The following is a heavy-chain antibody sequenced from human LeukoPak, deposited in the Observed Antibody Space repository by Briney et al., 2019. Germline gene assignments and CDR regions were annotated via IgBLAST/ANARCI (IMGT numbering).Heavy chain of an antibody. D-gene: IGHD1-26*01. CDR2: IKPNSGGT. CDR1: GYTFTGYY. CDR3: ARDQALGGSYTPLVYFDY. V-gene: IGHV1-2*02. Sequence: ASVKVSCKASGYTFTGYYMHWVRQAPGQGRERMGWIKPNSGGTNYAQKFQGRVTLTRDTCISTAYMELSRLRSDDTAVYYCARDQALGGSYTPLVYFDYWGQGTLVTVSS. J-gene: IGHJ4*02.